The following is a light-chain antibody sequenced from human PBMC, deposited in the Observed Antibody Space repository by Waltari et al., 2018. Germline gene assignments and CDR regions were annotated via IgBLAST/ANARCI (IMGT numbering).Light chain of an antibody. CDR2: ELS. V-gene: IGKV2-40*01. CDR1: QSLFDSEDGNTY. J-gene: IGKJ3*01. CDR3: MQVLELTFT. Sequence: DIVMTQTPFSLPVTLGEPASISCRSSQSLFDSEDGNTYLQWYLQRPGQSPQLLIYELSNRASGVPDRFSGSGSDTEFTLKISRVEAEDVGIFYCMQVLELTFTFGPGTKLDIK.